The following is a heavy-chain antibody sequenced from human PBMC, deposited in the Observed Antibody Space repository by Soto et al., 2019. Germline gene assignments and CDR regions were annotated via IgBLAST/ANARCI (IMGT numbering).Heavy chain of an antibody. D-gene: IGHD3-22*01. CDR1: GYTFTSYA. CDR2: INAGNGNT. V-gene: IGHV1-3*01. J-gene: IGHJ3*02. Sequence: GASVKVSCKASGYTFTSYAMHWVRQAPGQRLEWMGWINAGNGNTKYSQKFQGRVTITRDTSASTAYMELSSLRSEDTAVYYCAREDSSGHFNFDIWGQGTMVTVSS. CDR3: AREDSSGHFNFDI.